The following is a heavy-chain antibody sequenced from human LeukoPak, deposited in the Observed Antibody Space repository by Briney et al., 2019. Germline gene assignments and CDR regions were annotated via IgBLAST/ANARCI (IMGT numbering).Heavy chain of an antibody. Sequence: GRSLRLSCAASGFTFTNYGMHWVRHAPGKGLQWVADILYDGSNKYYADSVTGRFSIRRDNSKNTLYLQLNSLRAEDTAVYYLAKGWGFQFASGSYCENWGRGTLVTVSS. D-gene: IGHD3-10*01. J-gene: IGHJ1*01. CDR2: ILYDGSNK. CDR1: GFTFTNYG. CDR3: AKGWGFQFASGSYCEN. V-gene: IGHV3-30*18.